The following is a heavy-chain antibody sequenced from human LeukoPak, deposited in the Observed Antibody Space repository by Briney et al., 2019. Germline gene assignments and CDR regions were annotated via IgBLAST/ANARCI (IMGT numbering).Heavy chain of an antibody. Sequence: PGGALRLSCAASGVTFSRYGMHWGRQAPGKGVEWGAVISHDGNNKHYAESVKGGFTISRENSNNPLYLQLTSLRPEDTAVYSCARDRKTTWSFHYWPQGTLLTVSS. D-gene: IGHD1-14*01. CDR2: ISHDGNNK. J-gene: IGHJ4*02. CDR1: GVTFSRYG. V-gene: IGHV3-30*03. CDR3: ARDRKTTWSFHY.